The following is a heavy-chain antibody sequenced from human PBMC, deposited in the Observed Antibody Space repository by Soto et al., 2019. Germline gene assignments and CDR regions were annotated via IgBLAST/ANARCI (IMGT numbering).Heavy chain of an antibody. Sequence: QVQLVESGGGVVQPGRSLRLSCAASGFTFSSYGMHWVRQAPGKGLEWVAVISYDGSNKYYADSVKGRFTISRDNSKNTLYLQMNSLRAEDTAVYYCAKWRLLRYFDGGFDPWGQGTLVTVSS. J-gene: IGHJ5*02. CDR2: ISYDGSNK. D-gene: IGHD3-9*01. CDR3: AKWRLLRYFDGGFDP. V-gene: IGHV3-30*18. CDR1: GFTFSSYG.